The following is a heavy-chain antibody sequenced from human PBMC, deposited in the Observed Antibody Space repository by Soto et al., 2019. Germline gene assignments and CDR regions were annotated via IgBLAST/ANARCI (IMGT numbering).Heavy chain of an antibody. J-gene: IGHJ6*02. V-gene: IGHV1-24*01. D-gene: IGHD3-3*01. CDR3: ATGTRKIYGVVIDNYACCGMDV. CDR1: GYTLTELP. CDR2: FDPEGGET. Sequence: GASVKVSCKVSGYTLTELPMHWVRQAPGNGLEWMGGFDPEGGETIYAQKFQGRVTMTEDTSTDTAYMELSSLRFEDTAEYNCATGTRKIYGVVIDNYACCGMDVWGQGTTVTVSS.